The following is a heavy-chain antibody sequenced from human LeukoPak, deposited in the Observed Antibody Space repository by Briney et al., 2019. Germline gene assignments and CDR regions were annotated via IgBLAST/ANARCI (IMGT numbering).Heavy chain of an antibody. J-gene: IGHJ4*02. CDR3: AKTPKVEYSISSDY. CDR2: ISSTSSYT. CDR1: GFTFSDYY. D-gene: IGHD5-18*01. V-gene: IGHV3-11*03. Sequence: PGGSLRLSCAASGFTFSDYYMSWIRQAPGQGLEWVSYISSTSSYTTYADSVKGRFTISRDNSKNTLDLQMNSLRAEDTAVYYCAKTPKVEYSISSDYWGQGTLVTVSS.